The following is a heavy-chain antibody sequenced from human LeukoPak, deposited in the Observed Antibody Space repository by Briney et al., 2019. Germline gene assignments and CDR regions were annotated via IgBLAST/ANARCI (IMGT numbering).Heavy chain of an antibody. Sequence: GGSLRLSCAASGFTFDDYAMHWVRQAPGKGLEWVSGISWNSGSIGYADSAKGRFTISRDNAKNSLYLQMNSLRAEDMALYYCAKGGGGTNYYYMDVWGKGTTVTVSS. D-gene: IGHD1-1*01. CDR2: ISWNSGSI. CDR1: GFTFDDYA. J-gene: IGHJ6*03. CDR3: AKGGGGTNYYYMDV. V-gene: IGHV3-9*03.